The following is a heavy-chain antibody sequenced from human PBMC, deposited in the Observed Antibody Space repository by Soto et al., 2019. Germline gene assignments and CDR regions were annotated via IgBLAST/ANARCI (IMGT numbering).Heavy chain of an antibody. V-gene: IGHV1-18*01. Sequence: QVPLVQSGAEVKKPGASVKVSCKGSGYAFTTYGITWVRQAPGQGLEWMGWISAHNGNTNYAQKLQGRVTVTRDTSTSTVYMELRSLRSDDTAVYYCARGRYGDYWGQGALVTVSS. CDR1: GYAFTTYG. D-gene: IGHD1-1*01. CDR2: ISAHNGNT. CDR3: ARGRYGDY. J-gene: IGHJ4*02.